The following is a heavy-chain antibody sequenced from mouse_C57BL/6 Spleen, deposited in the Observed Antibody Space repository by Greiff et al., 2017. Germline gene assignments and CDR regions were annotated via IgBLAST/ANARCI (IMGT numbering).Heavy chain of an antibody. D-gene: IGHD2-4*01. J-gene: IGHJ4*01. CDR3: ARCDYVGYAMDY. V-gene: IGHV1-42*01. Sequence: EVQLQQSGPELVKPGASVKISCKASGYSFTGYYMNWVKQSPEKSLEWIGEINPSTGGTTYNQKFKAKATLTVDKSSSTAYMQLKSLTSEDSAVYYCARCDYVGYAMDYWGQGTSVTVSS. CDR2: INPSTGGT. CDR1: GYSFTGYY.